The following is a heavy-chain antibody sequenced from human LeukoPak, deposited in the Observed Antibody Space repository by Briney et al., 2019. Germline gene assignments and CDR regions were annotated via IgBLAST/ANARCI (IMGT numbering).Heavy chain of an antibody. J-gene: IGHJ6*03. V-gene: IGHV3-9*03. CDR2: ISWNSGSI. CDR3: AKGQWLGEGYMDV. D-gene: IGHD6-19*01. CDR1: GFTFDDYA. Sequence: GRSLRLSCAASGFTFDDYAMHWVRQAPGKGLEWVSGISWNSGSIGYADSVKGRFTISRDNAKNSLYLQMNSLRAEDMALYYCAKGQWLGEGYMDVWGKGTTVTVSS.